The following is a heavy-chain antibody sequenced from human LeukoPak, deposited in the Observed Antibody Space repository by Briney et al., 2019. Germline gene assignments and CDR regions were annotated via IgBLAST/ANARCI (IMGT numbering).Heavy chain of an antibody. CDR2: IYTSGST. CDR1: GGSISSYY. D-gene: IGHD6-6*01. V-gene: IGHV4-4*07. Sequence: SETLSLTCTVSGGSISSYYWSWIRQPAGKGLEWIGRIYTSGSTNYNPSLKSRVTMSVDTSKNQISLKVNSVTAADTAVYYCTRESYSSSYLFDFWGQGTLVTVSS. J-gene: IGHJ4*02. CDR3: TRESYSSSYLFDF.